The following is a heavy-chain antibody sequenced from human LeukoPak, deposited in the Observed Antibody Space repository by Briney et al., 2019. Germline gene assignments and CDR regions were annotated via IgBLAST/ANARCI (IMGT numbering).Heavy chain of an antibody. CDR2: ISSSSYI. Sequence: GGSLRLSCAASGFTFSSYSMNWVRQAPGKGLEWVSSISSSSYIYYADSVKGRLTISTDNAKNSLYLQMDSLRAGDMGVYYCARGEIAVAGIIDYWGQGTLVTVS. V-gene: IGHV3-21*01. CDR3: ARGEIAVAGIIDY. CDR1: GFTFSSYS. J-gene: IGHJ4*02. D-gene: IGHD6-19*01.